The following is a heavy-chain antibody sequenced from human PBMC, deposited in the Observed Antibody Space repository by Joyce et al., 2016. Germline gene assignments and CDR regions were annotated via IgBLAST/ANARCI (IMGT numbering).Heavy chain of an antibody. CDR3: ARVGRTGYTCDY. Sequence: EVQLVESGGGLVQPGGSLGLSCAASGFSFNTYSINWVRQAPEKGLEWLSYISASSGTIYYADSVKGRFTISRDNAKNSVYLQMNSLRDEDTAVYYCARVGRTGYTCDYWGQGTLVTVSS. J-gene: IGHJ4*02. V-gene: IGHV3-48*02. CDR1: GFSFNTYS. CDR2: ISASSGTI. D-gene: IGHD5-24*01.